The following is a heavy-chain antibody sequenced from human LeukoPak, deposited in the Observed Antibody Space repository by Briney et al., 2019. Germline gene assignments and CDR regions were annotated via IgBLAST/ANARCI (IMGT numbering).Heavy chain of an antibody. CDR2: IYTSGST. V-gene: IGHV4-61*02. Sequence: SQTLSLTCTVSGGSISSGSYYWSWIRQPAGKGLEWIGRIYTSGSTNYNPSLKSRVTISVDTSKNQFSLKLSSVTAADTAVYYCARAWSGYSYGWFDYWGQGTLVTVSS. CDR3: ARAWSGYSYGWFDY. J-gene: IGHJ4*02. CDR1: GGSISSGSYY. D-gene: IGHD5-18*01.